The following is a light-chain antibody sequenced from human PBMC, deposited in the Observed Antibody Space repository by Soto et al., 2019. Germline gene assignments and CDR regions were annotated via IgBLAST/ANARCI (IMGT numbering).Light chain of an antibody. CDR2: RNN. V-gene: IGLV1-47*01. CDR3: AAWDESLNGLYV. CDR1: SSNIGSNY. J-gene: IGLJ1*01. Sequence: QSVLTQPPSASGPPGQRVTISCSGSSSNIGSNYVFWYQQLPGTAPKVLIYRNNRRPSGVPDRFSASKTDTSASLAISGLRSEDEADYYCAAWDESLNGLYVFGTGTKVTVL.